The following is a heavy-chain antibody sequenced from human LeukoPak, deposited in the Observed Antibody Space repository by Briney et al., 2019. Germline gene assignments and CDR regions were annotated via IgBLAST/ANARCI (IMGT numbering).Heavy chain of an antibody. J-gene: IGHJ3*01. CDR1: GGTFSSYA. D-gene: IGHD2-21*02. Sequence: SVKVSCKASGGTFSSYAISWVRQAPGQGLEWMGGIISIFGTANYAQKFQGRVTITADESTSTAYMELSSLRSEDTAVYYCARRPSDLVAFDVWGQGTMVTVSS. V-gene: IGHV1-69*13. CDR3: ARRPSDLVAFDV. CDR2: IISIFGTA.